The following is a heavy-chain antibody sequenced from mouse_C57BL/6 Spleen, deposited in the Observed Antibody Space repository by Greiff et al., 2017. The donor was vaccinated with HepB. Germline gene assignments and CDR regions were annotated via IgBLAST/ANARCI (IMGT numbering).Heavy chain of an antibody. J-gene: IGHJ1*03. Sequence: EVQRVESGGGLVKPGGSLKLSCAASGFTFSSYAMSWVRQTPEKRLEWVATISDGGSYTYYPDNVKGRFTISRDNAKNNLYLQMSHLKSEDTAMYYCARDRGSSHEDFDVWGTGTTVTVSS. CDR3: ARDRGSSHEDFDV. D-gene: IGHD1-1*01. CDR2: ISDGGSYT. CDR1: GFTFSSYA. V-gene: IGHV5-4*01.